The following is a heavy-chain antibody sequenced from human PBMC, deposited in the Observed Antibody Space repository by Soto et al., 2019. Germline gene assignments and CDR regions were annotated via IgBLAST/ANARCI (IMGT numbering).Heavy chain of an antibody. CDR3: ARDRGYCSSWAFSPPTIYYCYGMDV. CDR1: GGTFSSYA. V-gene: IGHV1-69*01. CDR2: IIPIFGTA. Sequence: QVQLVQSGAEVKKPGSSVKVSCKASGGTFSSYAISWVRQAPGQGLEWMGGIIPIFGTANYAQKFQGRVTITADESTSKAYMELSSLSTEDTDVYYCARDRGYCSSWAFSPPTIYYCYGMDVWGQGTTVTVSS. D-gene: IGHD6-13*01. J-gene: IGHJ6*02.